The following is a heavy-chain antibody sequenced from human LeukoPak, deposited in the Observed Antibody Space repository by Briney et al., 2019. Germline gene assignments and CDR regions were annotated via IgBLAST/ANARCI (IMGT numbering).Heavy chain of an antibody. V-gene: IGHV1-18*01. CDR2: ISAYNGNT. CDR1: GYTFTSYG. Sequence: ASVKVSCKASGYTFTSYGINWVRQAPGQGLEWMGWISAYNGNTNYAQKLQGRVTMTTDTSTSTAYMELRSVRSDDTAVYYCARDLCSSTSCPFDYWGQGTLVTVSS. D-gene: IGHD2-2*01. CDR3: ARDLCSSTSCPFDY. J-gene: IGHJ4*02.